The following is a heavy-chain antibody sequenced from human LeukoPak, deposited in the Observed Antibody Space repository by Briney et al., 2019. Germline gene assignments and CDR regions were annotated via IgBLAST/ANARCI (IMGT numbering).Heavy chain of an antibody. J-gene: IGHJ4*02. CDR2: IRYDGSNK. V-gene: IGHV3-30*02. CDR1: GFTFSSYG. Sequence: GGSLRLSCAASGFTFSSYGMHWVRQAPGKGLEWVAFIRYDGSNKYYADSVKGRFTISRDNSRNTLYLQMNSLRAEDTAVYYCASGRFGDQRYDYWGQGTLVTVSS. D-gene: IGHD3-10*01. CDR3: ASGRFGDQRYDY.